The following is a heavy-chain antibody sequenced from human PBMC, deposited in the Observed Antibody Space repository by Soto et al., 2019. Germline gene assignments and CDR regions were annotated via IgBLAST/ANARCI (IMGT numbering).Heavy chain of an antibody. J-gene: IGHJ4*02. D-gene: IGHD3-16*02. CDR2: INSDGSVT. Sequence: PGGSLRLSCAASGFTFSNYWMHWVRQVPGKGLVWVSRINSDGSVTNYADSVKGRFTISRDNAKNTLYLQMHSLSADDTAVYYCVRYHRNAGGSYRTDYWGQGTLVTVSS. V-gene: IGHV3-74*01. CDR3: VRYHRNAGGSYRTDY. CDR1: GFTFSNYW.